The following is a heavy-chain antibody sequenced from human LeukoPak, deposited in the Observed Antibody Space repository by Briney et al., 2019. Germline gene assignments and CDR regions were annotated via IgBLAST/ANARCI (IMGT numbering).Heavy chain of an antibody. D-gene: IGHD4-17*01. V-gene: IGHV3-21*01. J-gene: IGHJ4*02. CDR3: VRGTSGDYDY. Sequence: GGSLRLSCAASGFTFSSYSLNWVRQTPGTGLEWVSSISSTSISMYYADSVKGRFTISRDNAKSSLYLQMNSLRAEDTAVYYCVRGTSGDYDYWGQGTLVTVSS. CDR2: ISSTSISM. CDR1: GFTFSSYS.